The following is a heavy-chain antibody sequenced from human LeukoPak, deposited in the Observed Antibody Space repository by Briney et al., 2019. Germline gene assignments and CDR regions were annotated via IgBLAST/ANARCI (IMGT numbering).Heavy chain of an antibody. V-gene: IGHV3-30*02. D-gene: IGHD1-26*01. CDR3: AKDDPTGRYL. Sequence: GGSLRLSCAASGFTFNSFGMHWVRQTPGKGLEWVTFIHNDGTTEYYADSVKGRFTISRDNSKNTVYLQMNSLRVEDTALYYCAKDDPTGRYLWGQGTLVTVSS. CDR2: IHNDGTTE. J-gene: IGHJ4*02. CDR1: GFTFNSFG.